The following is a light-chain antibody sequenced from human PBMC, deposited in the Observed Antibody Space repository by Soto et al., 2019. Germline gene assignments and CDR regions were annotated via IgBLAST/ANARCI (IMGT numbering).Light chain of an antibody. V-gene: IGKV3-11*01. Sequence: EIVLTHSPATLSLSPCERATLSSRASQSVSSYLAWYQQKPGQAPRLLIYDASNRATGIPARFSGSGSGTDFTLTISSLEPEDFAVYYCQQRSNWPPERTFGQGTKVDIK. CDR2: DAS. CDR3: QQRSNWPPERT. J-gene: IGKJ1*01. CDR1: QSVSSY.